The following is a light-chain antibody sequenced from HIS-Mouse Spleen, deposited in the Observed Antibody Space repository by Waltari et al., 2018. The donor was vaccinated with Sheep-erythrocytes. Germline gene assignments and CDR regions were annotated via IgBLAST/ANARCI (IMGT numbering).Light chain of an antibody. Sequence: QSALTQPRSVSGSPGQSVPISCTGTSSHVGGYNYVSWYQHHPGKAPKLMIYDVSKRPSGVPDRFSGSKSGNTASLTISGLQAEDEADYYCCSYAGSYNHVFGTGTKVTVL. CDR1: SSHVGGYNY. J-gene: IGLJ1*01. V-gene: IGLV2-11*01. CDR3: CSYAGSYNHV. CDR2: DVS.